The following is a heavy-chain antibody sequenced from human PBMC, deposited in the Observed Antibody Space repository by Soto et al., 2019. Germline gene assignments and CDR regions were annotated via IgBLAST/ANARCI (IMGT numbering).Heavy chain of an antibody. V-gene: IGHV3-21*01. CDR3: ARDKVQLEPWLNA. J-gene: IGHJ5*02. D-gene: IGHD1-1*01. Sequence: PGGSLRLSCAASGFTFSSYSMNWVRQAPGKGLEWVSSISSSSSYIYYADSVKGRFTISRDNAKNSLYLQMNSLRAEDTAVYYCARDKVQLEPWLNAWGQGTLVTVSS. CDR2: ISSSSSYI. CDR1: GFTFSSYS.